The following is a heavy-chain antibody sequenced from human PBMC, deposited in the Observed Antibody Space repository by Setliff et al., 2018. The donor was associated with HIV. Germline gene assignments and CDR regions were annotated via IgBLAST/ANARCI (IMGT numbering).Heavy chain of an antibody. CDR1: GGSISSYY. J-gene: IGHJ5*02. V-gene: IGHV4-59*01. CDR2: IYYSGST. CDR3: AREDYDSSGYYH. D-gene: IGHD3-22*01. Sequence: PSETLSLTCTVSGGSISSYYWSWIRQPPGKGLEWIGYIYYSGSTNYNPSLKSRVTISVDTSKNQFSLKLSSATAADTAVYYCAREDYDSSGYYHWGQGTLVTVSS.